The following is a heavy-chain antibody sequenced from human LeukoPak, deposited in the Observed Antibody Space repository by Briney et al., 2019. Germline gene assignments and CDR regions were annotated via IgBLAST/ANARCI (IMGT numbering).Heavy chain of an antibody. CDR2: INHSGST. J-gene: IGHJ4*02. CDR1: GGSFSGYY. D-gene: IGHD2-15*01. Sequence: PSKTLSLTCAVYGGSFSGYYWSWLRQPPGKGLEWIGEINHSGSTNYNPSLKSRVTISVDTSKNQFSLKLSSVTAADTAVYYCARGSKGYCSGGSCYPFFDYWGQGTLVTVSS. V-gene: IGHV4-34*01. CDR3: ARGSKGYCSGGSCYPFFDY.